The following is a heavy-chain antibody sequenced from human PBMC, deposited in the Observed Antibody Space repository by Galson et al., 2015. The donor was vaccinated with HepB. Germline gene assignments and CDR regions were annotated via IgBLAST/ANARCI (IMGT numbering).Heavy chain of an antibody. CDR3: ARESYIRGVFPSGDV. Sequence: SVKVSCKASGGSFSDYVISWVRQAPGQGLEWMGGLIPSFGTVRYAQRFQGKVTITADESTNTAYMELSSLRSEDTAVYYCARESYIRGVFPSGDVWGKGTTVTVSS. CDR2: LIPSFGTV. J-gene: IGHJ6*04. V-gene: IGHV1-69*13. D-gene: IGHD3-10*01. CDR1: GGSFSDYV.